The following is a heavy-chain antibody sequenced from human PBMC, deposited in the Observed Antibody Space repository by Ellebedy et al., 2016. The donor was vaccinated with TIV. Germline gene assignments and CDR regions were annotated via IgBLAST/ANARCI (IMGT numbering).Heavy chain of an antibody. J-gene: IGHJ4*02. CDR2: IYRGGTT. Sequence: GESLKISCAASGFTVSNNFMSWVRQAPGKGLEWVSIIYRGGTTFYADSVKGRFTISRDTSQNTIDLQLNSLRVDDTAVYYCARDVVRGRFGDPMEFDYWGQGTLVTVSS. D-gene: IGHD3-10*01. CDR3: ARDVVRGRFGDPMEFDY. CDR1: GFTVSNNF. V-gene: IGHV3-53*01.